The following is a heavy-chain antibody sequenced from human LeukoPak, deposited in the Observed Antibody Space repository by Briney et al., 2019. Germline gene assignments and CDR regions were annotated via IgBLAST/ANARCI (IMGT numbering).Heavy chain of an antibody. V-gene: IGHV4-59*01. J-gene: IGHJ6*03. CDR3: ARGGRSRGSMSFYYMDV. D-gene: IGHD3-10*01. CDR2: IFDRGTT. CDR1: GTSIKTYY. Sequence: PSETLSLTCNVSGTSIKTYYWSWIRQPPGKGLEWIGYIFDRGTTNYNPSLESRVTISAETSKNQVSLKVKSVTAADTAVYYCARGGRSRGSMSFYYMDVWGKGATVTVSS.